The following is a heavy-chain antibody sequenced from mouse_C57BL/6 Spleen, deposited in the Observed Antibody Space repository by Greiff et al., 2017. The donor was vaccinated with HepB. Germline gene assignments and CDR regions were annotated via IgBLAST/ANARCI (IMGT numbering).Heavy chain of an antibody. CDR3: ARYAYGSSPLAMDY. V-gene: IGHV1-50*01. CDR1: GYTFTSYW. CDR2: IDPSDSYT. Sequence: VQLQQSGAELVKPGASVKLSCKASGYTFTSYWMQWVKQRPGQGLEWIGEIDPSDSYTNYNQKFKGKATLTVDTSSSTAYMQLSSLTSEDSAVYYCARYAYGSSPLAMDYWGQGTSVTVSS. D-gene: IGHD1-1*01. J-gene: IGHJ4*01.